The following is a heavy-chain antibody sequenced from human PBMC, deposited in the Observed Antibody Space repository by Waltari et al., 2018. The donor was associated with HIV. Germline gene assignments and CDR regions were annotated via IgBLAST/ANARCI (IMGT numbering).Heavy chain of an antibody. CDR2: ISGSGTTT. CDR3: ARIEGPIVGTYFDS. D-gene: IGHD1-26*01. J-gene: IGHJ4*02. V-gene: IGHV3-23*04. Sequence: DVQLVESGGGLQPGGSLRLSCPASGFIFSNSAMSWVRAVPGKGREWGSIISGSGTTTYYADPVRGRFTISRDNSNNLLHLEMESLRAEDTAIYYCARIEGPIVGTYFDSWGRGTLVTVSS. CDR1: GFIFSNSA.